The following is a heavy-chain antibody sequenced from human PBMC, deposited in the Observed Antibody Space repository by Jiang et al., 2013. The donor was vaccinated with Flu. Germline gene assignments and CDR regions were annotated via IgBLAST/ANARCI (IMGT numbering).Heavy chain of an antibody. V-gene: IGHV3-23*01. CDR2: ISGSGGST. J-gene: IGHJ4*02. CDR1: GFTFSSYA. CDR3: APTDDYGDSIDY. D-gene: IGHD4-17*01. Sequence: QLLESGGGLVQPGGSLRLSCAASGFTFSSYAMSWVRQAPGKGLEWVSAISGSGGSTYYADSVKGRFTISRDNSKNTLYLQMNSLRAEDTAVYYCAPTDDYGDSIDYWGQGTLVTVSS.